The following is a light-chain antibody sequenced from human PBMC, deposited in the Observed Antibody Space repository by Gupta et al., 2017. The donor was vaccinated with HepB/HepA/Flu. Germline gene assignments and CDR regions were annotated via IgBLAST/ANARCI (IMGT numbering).Light chain of an antibody. V-gene: IGKV1-5*03. J-gene: IGKJ4*01. CDR1: QSVSMW. CDR3: QQYNVDPVT. CDR2: RAS. Sequence: DIQMTQSPSTLSASVGDRVTITCRASQSVSMWLDWYQQKPGKAPNLLIYRASSLESGVPSRFSGSGSVTQFTLTISSLQPDDFATYYCQQYNVDPVTFGGGTKVEIK.